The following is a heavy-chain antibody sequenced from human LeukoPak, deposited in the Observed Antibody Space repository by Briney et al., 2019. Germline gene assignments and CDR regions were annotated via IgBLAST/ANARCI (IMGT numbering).Heavy chain of an antibody. J-gene: IGHJ5*02. D-gene: IGHD1-1*01. CDR2: ISAYNGNT. V-gene: IGHV1-18*01. CDR3: ARDVGTGSQISPYYNWFDP. Sequence: GASVKVSCKASGYTFTSYGISWVRQAPGQGLEWMGWISAYNGNTNYAQKLQGRVTMTTDTSTSTAYMELRSLRSDDTAVYYCARDVGTGSQISPYYNWFDPWGQGTLVTVSS. CDR1: GYTFTSYG.